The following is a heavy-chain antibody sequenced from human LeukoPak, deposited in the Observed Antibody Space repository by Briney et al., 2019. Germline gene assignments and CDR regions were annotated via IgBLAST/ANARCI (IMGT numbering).Heavy chain of an antibody. CDR3: AAFLDRDYYYYMDV. Sequence: ASVKVSCKASGYTFTSYDINWVRQATGQGLEWMGWMNPNSGNTGYAQKFQGRVTMTRNTSISTAYMELSSLRSEDTAVYYCAAFLDRDYYYYMDVWGKGTTVTVSS. CDR2: MNPNSGNT. J-gene: IGHJ6*03. D-gene: IGHD3-3*02. V-gene: IGHV1-8*01. CDR1: GYTFTSYD.